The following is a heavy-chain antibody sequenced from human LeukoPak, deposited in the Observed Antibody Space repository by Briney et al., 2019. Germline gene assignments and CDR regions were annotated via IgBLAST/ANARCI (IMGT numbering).Heavy chain of an antibody. CDR2: ISGSGGST. CDR1: GFTFSSYA. V-gene: IGHV3-23*01. Sequence: GGSLRLSCAASGFTFSSYAMNWVHQAPGKGLEWVSAISGSGGSTYYADSVKGRFTISRDNSKKTLYLQMNSLRAEDTAVYYCAKDLTFGVVVSDYWGQGTLVTVSS. D-gene: IGHD3-3*01. CDR3: AKDLTFGVVVSDY. J-gene: IGHJ4*02.